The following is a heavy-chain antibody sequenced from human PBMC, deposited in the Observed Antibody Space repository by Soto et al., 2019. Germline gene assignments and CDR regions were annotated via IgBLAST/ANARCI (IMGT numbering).Heavy chain of an antibody. J-gene: IGHJ5*02. V-gene: IGHV1-3*01. D-gene: IGHD3-3*01. Sequence: GASVKVSCKASGYSFTSYAMHWVRQAPGQRLEWMGWINAGNGNTKYSQKFQGRVTITRDTSASTAYMELTSLRSEDTAVYYCARVGKFNDFWSGYSSPLYWFDPWGQGTLVTVSS. CDR3: ARVGKFNDFWSGYSSPLYWFDP. CDR2: INAGNGNT. CDR1: GYSFTSYA.